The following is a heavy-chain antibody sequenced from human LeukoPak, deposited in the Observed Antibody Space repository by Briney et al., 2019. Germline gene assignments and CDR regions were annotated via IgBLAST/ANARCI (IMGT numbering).Heavy chain of an antibody. V-gene: IGHV3-23*01. Sequence: GGSLRLSCAASGFTFSSYAMSWVRQAPGKGLEWVSAISGSGGSTYYADSAKGRFTISRDNSKNTLYLQMNSLRAEDTAVYYCAKSPSSWPTNLGYWGQGTLVTVSS. CDR1: GFTFSSYA. CDR2: ISGSGGST. CDR3: AKSPSSWPTNLGY. J-gene: IGHJ4*02. D-gene: IGHD6-13*01.